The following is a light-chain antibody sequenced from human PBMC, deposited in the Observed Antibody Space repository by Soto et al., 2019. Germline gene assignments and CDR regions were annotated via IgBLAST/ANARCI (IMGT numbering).Light chain of an antibody. CDR1: QSVSSN. V-gene: IGKV3-15*01. CDR3: QQYNDWWT. Sequence: EVVMTQSPATLSVSPGERATLSCRASQSVSSNLAWYQQKPGQAPRLLIYGSSTRATGIPAKFSASGSGTEYTLTISSLRSEDFAVYYCQQYNDWWTFGRGTKVEIK. CDR2: GSS. J-gene: IGKJ1*01.